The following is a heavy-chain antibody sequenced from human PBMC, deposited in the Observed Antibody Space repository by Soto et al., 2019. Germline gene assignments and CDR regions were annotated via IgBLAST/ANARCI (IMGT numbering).Heavy chain of an antibody. D-gene: IGHD3-10*01. CDR1: GFTFSNAW. J-gene: IGHJ4*02. Sequence: EVQLVESGGGLVKPGGSLRLSCAASGFTFSNAWMNWVRQAPGKGLEWVGRIKSKTDGGTTDYAAPVKGRFTISRDDSKNPLYLQMNSLKTEDTAVYYCTTGEPYYYGSGSYYNTDFDYWGQGTLVTVSS. CDR3: TTGEPYYYGSGSYYNTDFDY. V-gene: IGHV3-15*07. CDR2: IKSKTDGGTT.